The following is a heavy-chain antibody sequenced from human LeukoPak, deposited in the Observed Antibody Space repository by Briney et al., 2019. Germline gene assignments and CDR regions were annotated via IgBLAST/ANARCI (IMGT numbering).Heavy chain of an antibody. J-gene: IGHJ4*02. D-gene: IGHD3-22*01. Sequence: GASVKVSCKASGYTFTGYYMHWVRQAPGQGLEWMGWISPTSGGTNYAQKFQGRVTMTRDTSISTAYMELSRLRSDDTAVYYCAREDYYDSSGADYWGQGTLVTVSS. V-gene: IGHV1-2*02. CDR3: AREDYYDSSGADY. CDR2: ISPTSGGT. CDR1: GYTFTGYY.